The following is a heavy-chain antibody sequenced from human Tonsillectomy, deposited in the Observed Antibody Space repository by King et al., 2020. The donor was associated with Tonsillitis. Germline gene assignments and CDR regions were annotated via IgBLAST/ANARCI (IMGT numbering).Heavy chain of an antibody. Sequence: LQLQESGPGLVKPSETLSLICNVSGGSITSGNYFWGWIRKPPGKVLEWIGSMYYSGSTHYNPSLMSRVTISVNTSKNQFSLNLTSVTAADTAVYYCARQREHYNILTSTKSSFNCWSQGTLVTVSS. D-gene: IGHD3-9*01. V-gene: IGHV4-39*07. J-gene: IGHJ4*02. CDR2: MYYSGST. CDR3: ARQREHYNILTSTKSSFNC. CDR1: GGSITSGNYF.